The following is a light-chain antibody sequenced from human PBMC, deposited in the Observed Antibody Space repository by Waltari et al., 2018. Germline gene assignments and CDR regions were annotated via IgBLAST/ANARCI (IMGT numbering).Light chain of an antibody. CDR1: SVDVGGYNY. J-gene: IGLJ3*02. Sequence: QSALTQPASVSGSPGQSITISCTGPSVDVGGYNYVSWYQQHPGKAPKLLIYEGSDRPSGISKRFSGSKSDNTSSLPISGLQAEDEADYYCSSYMSSYQVFGGGTRLTVL. CDR2: EGS. CDR3: SSYMSSYQV. V-gene: IGLV2-14*01.